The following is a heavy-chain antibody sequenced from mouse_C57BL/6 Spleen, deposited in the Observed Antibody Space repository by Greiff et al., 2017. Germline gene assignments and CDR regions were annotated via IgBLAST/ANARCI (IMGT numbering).Heavy chain of an antibody. J-gene: IGHJ1*03. D-gene: IGHD1-1*01. Sequence: QVQLQQPGAELVRPGSSVKLSCKASGYTFTSYWMHWVKQRPIQGLEWIGNIDPSDSETHYNQKFKDKATLTVDKSSSTAYMQLSSLTSEDSAVYYCARGYYSGYFDVWGTGTTVTVSS. CDR1: GYTFTSYW. V-gene: IGHV1-52*01. CDR2: IDPSDSET. CDR3: ARGYYSGYFDV.